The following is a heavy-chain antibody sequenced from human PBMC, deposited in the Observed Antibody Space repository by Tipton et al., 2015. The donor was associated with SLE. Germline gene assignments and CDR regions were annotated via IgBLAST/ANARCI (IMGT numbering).Heavy chain of an antibody. Sequence: SLRLSCAASGLTFSSYAMSWVRQAPGKGLEWVSAISGSGGSTYYADSVKGRFTISRDNSKNTLYLQMNSLRAEDTAVYYCTKDGRGIVLMVYPLDYWGQGTLVTVSS. CDR3: TKDGRGIVLMVYPLDY. D-gene: IGHD2-8*01. V-gene: IGHV3-23*01. J-gene: IGHJ4*02. CDR2: ISGSGGST. CDR1: GLTFSSYA.